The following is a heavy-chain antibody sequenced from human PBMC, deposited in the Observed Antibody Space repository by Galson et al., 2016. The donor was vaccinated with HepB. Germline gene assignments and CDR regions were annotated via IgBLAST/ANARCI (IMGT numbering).Heavy chain of an antibody. CDR1: SISSGGYY. CDR2: VYYSGST. J-gene: IGHJ4*02. V-gene: IGHV4-31*02. CDR3: ARGTIGVVIFDY. D-gene: IGHD3-3*01. Sequence: SISSGGYYWSWIRQHPGKGLEWIGYVYYSGSTYYNPSLKSRVTISVDTSKNQFSLKLSSVTAADTAVYYCARGTIGVVIFDYWGQGTLVTVSS.